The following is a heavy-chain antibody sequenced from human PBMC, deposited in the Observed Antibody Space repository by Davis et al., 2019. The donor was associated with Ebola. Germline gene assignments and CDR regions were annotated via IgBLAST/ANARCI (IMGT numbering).Heavy chain of an antibody. CDR2: ISYDGSNK. D-gene: IGHD1-7*01. J-gene: IGHJ4*02. CDR3: AKLELHGY. Sequence: GESLKISCAASCFSFRSYDMHWVRQAPAKGLEWVAVISYDGSNKYYADSVKGRFTISRDNSKNTLYLQMNSLRAEDTAVYYCAKLELHGYWGQGTLVTVSS. CDR1: CFSFRSYD. V-gene: IGHV3-30*18.